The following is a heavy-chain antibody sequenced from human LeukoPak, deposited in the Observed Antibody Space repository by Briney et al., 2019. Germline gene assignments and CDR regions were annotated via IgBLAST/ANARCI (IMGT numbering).Heavy chain of an antibody. CDR1: GFSVSSNY. J-gene: IGHJ6*02. Sequence: GGSLRLSCATSGFSVSSNYMSWVRQAPGKGLEWVSVIYSGGSTSYADSVKGRFTISRHNSKNTLYFQMNSLRAGDTGVYYCARGRYSGSPNYYYYGMDVWGQGTTVTVSS. CDR3: ARGRYSGSPNYYYYGMDV. V-gene: IGHV3-53*04. D-gene: IGHD1-26*01. CDR2: IYSGGST.